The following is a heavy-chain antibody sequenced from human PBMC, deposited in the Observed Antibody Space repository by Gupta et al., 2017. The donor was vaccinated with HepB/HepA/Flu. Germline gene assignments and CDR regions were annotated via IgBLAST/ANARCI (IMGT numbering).Heavy chain of an antibody. D-gene: IGHD2-2*01. CDR2: SYFSGST. V-gene: IGHV4-39*01. Sequence: QLQLQDSGPGLVKPSETLSLTCTVSGGSISSSRYYWGWIRQPPGKGLEWIGSSYFSGSTYYNPSLKGRATMSVDTSNNQFSLKLTSVTAADTAVYYCAAQAIVPAASFDYWGQGTLVTVSS. CDR3: AAQAIVPAASFDY. CDR1: GGSISSSRYY. J-gene: IGHJ4*02.